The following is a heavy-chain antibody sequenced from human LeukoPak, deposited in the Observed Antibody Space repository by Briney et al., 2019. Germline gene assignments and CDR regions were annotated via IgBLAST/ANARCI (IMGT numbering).Heavy chain of an antibody. Sequence: SETLSLTCTVSGGSISSGGYYWSWIRQHPGKGLEWIGYIYYSGSTYYNPSLKSRVTISVDTSKNQFSLKLSSMTAADTAVYYCARAPLYGGHADWFDPWGQGTLVIVSS. CDR1: GGSISSGGYY. CDR2: IYYSGST. J-gene: IGHJ5*02. CDR3: ARAPLYGGHADWFDP. V-gene: IGHV4-31*03. D-gene: IGHD4-17*01.